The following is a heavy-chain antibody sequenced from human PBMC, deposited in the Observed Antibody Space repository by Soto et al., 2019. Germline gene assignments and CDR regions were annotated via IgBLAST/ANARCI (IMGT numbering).Heavy chain of an antibody. CDR1: GYSFTSYW. V-gene: IGHV5-51*01. J-gene: IGHJ1*01. Sequence: GESLKISCRGSGYSFTSYWIGWVRQVPGKGLEWMGIIYPGDSDTRYSPSFQGQVTISADKSISTAYLQWSSLKASDTAMYYCARSDKTYCSGGSCRYFQHWGQGTLVTVSS. CDR2: IYPGDSDT. CDR3: ARSDKTYCSGGSCRYFQH. D-gene: IGHD2-15*01.